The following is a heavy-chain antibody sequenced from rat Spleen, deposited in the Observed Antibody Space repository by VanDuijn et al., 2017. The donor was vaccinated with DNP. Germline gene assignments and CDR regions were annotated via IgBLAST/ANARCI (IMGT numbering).Heavy chain of an antibody. V-gene: IGHV5-25*01. Sequence: EVQLVESGGGLVQPGRSLKLSCAASGFIFSYYDMAWVRQAPATGLEWVASITPSGGSTFYRDTVKGRLPVSRDIAKSTLYRQMDSLRYEDTATYYWARGIMTALPYWSFDFWGPGTMVTVSS. J-gene: IGHJ1*01. D-gene: IGHD1-6*01. CDR2: ITPSGGST. CDR1: GFIFSYYD. CDR3: ARGIMTALPYWSFDF.